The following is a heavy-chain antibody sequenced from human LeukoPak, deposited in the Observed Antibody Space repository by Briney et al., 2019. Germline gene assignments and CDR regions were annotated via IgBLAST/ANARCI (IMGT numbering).Heavy chain of an antibody. CDR2: INSYGNST. D-gene: IGHD1-20*01. CDR3: ARGSITGTLN. V-gene: IGHV3-74*01. J-gene: IGHJ4*02. CDR1: GFTFSTYW. Sequence: PGGSLRLSCAASGFTFSTYWMHWVRQTPGKGLVWVSRINSYGNSTNYADSVKGRFTISRDNAKNTLYLQMNSLRAEDTAVYYCARGSITGTLNWGQGTLVTVSS.